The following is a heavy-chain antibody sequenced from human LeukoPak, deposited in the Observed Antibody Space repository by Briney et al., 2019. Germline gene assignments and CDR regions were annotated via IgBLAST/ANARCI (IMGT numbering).Heavy chain of an antibody. CDR3: ARVGYGSGSYYRNNDY. D-gene: IGHD3-10*01. CDR1: GFPFSSYS. Sequence: GGSLRLSCAASGFPFSSYSMNWVRQAPGEGLEWVSYISSSRTTSYADSVKGRFTISRDNAKNSLYLQMNSLRAEDTALYYCARVGYGSGSYYRNNDYWGQGTLVTVSS. V-gene: IGHV3-48*01. CDR2: ISSSRTT. J-gene: IGHJ4*02.